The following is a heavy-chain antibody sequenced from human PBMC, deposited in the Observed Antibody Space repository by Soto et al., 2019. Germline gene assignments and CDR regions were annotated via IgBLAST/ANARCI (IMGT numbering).Heavy chain of an antibody. J-gene: IGHJ4*02. CDR2: ISYDGSNK. CDR3: AKDLTYGSGSSLGY. CDR1: GFTFSSYG. Sequence: QVQLVESGGGVVQPGRSLRLSCAASGFTFSSYGMHWVRQAPGKGLEWVAVISYDGSNKYYADSVKGRFTISRDNSKNTLYLQRNSLRAEDTAVYYCAKDLTYGSGSSLGYWGQGTLVTVSS. D-gene: IGHD3-10*01. V-gene: IGHV3-30*18.